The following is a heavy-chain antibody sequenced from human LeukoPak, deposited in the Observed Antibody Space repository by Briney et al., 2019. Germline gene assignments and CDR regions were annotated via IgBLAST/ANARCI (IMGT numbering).Heavy chain of an antibody. D-gene: IGHD1-1*01. CDR1: GFNIGPYA. Sequence: GGSLRLSCAASGFNIGPYAMYWVRQGPGRGLEWVSVIKADGSGTFYSDSVRGRFTTSRDNSKNSLYLQMSSLTSVDTALYYCATWAFYHNLDVWGQGTTVAVSS. J-gene: IGHJ6*02. CDR2: IKADGSGT. CDR3: ATWAFYHNLDV. V-gene: IGHV3-43*02.